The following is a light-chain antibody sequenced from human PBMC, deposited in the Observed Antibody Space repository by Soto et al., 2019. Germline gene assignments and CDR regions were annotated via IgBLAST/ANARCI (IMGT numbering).Light chain of an antibody. CDR2: DAS. CDR3: QEYYSYTWT. V-gene: IGKV1-5*01. CDR1: QSISRW. J-gene: IGKJ1*01. Sequence: DTQMTQSPSTLSASVLDRVTITSRSSQSISRWLAWYQQKPGKAPRLLIYDASSLQSGVPSRFSGSGSGAEFTLTINSLQHDDFATYFCQEYYSYTWTCGQGTKVDIK.